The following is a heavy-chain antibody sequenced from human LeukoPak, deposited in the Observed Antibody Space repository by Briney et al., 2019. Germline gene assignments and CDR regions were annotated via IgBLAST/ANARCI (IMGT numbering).Heavy chain of an antibody. J-gene: IGHJ4*02. CDR2: IYYSGST. D-gene: IGHD5-24*01. Sequence: PSETLSLTCTVSGGSISSGSYYWSWIRQPPGKGLEWIGYIYYSGSTNYNPSLKSRVTISVDTSKNQFSLKLSSVTAADTAVYYCARDGLGRRGDGYNDWGQGTLVTVSS. CDR1: GGSISSGSYY. CDR3: ARDGLGRRGDGYND. V-gene: IGHV4-61*01.